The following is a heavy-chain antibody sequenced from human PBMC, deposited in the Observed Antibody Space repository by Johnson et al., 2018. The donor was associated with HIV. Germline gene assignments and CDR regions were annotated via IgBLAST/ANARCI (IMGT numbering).Heavy chain of an antibody. CDR2: ISYDGSNK. Sequence: QVQLVESGGGVVQPGRSLRLSCAASGFTFSSYGMLWVRQAPGKGLEWVAVISYDGSNKYYADSVKGRFTISRDNSKNTRYLQMNSLRAEDTAVYYCARDQDGRQWGCAVDIWGQGTMVTVSS. CDR1: GFTFSSYG. V-gene: IGHV3-30*03. J-gene: IGHJ3*02. D-gene: IGHD6-19*01. CDR3: ARDQDGRQWGCAVDI.